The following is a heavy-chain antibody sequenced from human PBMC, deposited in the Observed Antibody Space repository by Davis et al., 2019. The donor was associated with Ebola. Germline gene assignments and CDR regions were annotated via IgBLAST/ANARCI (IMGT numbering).Heavy chain of an antibody. CDR2: IKQDGGEK. V-gene: IGHV3-7*03. CDR3: ARAQVVVVPAANLNYYYGMDV. CDR1: GFTFSSYW. D-gene: IGHD2-2*01. Sequence: GESLKISCAASGFTFSSYWMSWVRQAPGKGLEWVANIKQDGGEKYYVDSVKGRFTISRANAKNSLYLQMNSLRAEDTAVYYCARAQVVVVPAANLNYYYGMDVWGQGTTVTVSS. J-gene: IGHJ6*02.